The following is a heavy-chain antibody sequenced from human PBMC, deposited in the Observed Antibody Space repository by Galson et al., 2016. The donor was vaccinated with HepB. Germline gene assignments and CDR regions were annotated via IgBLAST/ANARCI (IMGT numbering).Heavy chain of an antibody. V-gene: IGHV1-24*01. CDR2: FDREDDKR. J-gene: IGHJ4*02. D-gene: IGHD3-3*01. CDR1: GYIFTELS. Sequence: SVKVSCKVSGYIFTELSMHWVRQAPGKGLEWMGSFDREDDKRMYAQKFQGRVTMTEDTSTDTAYMELSSLRSEDTAVYYCATIPTLTVESIALFGVVIRGALNYWGQGTLVTVSS. CDR3: ATIPTLTVESIALFGVVIRGALNY.